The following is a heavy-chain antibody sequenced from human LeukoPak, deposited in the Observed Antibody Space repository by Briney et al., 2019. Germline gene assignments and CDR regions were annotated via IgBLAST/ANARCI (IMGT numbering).Heavy chain of an antibody. CDR2: IYHSGST. CDR3: ARVEVVVTVFDY. Sequence: SETLSLTCTVSGGSISSGYYWGWIRQPPGKGLEWIGSIYHSGSTFYNPSLKSRVTISVDTSKKQFSLKLNSVTAADTAVYYCARVEVVVTVFDYWGQGTLVTVSS. V-gene: IGHV4-38-2*02. CDR1: GGSISSGYY. D-gene: IGHD2-21*02. J-gene: IGHJ4*02.